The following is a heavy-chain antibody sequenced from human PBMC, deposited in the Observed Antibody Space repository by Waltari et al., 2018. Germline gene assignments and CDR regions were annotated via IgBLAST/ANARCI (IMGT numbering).Heavy chain of an antibody. CDR3: ACTYSSSWYPYYYGMDV. CDR2: IYHSGGT. CDR1: GYSISSGYY. D-gene: IGHD6-13*01. V-gene: IGHV4-38-2*01. Sequence: QVQLQESGPGLVKPSETLSLTCAVSGYSISSGYYWGWIRQPPGKGLEWIGSIYHSGGTYYNPARKSRVTISVDTSKNQFSLKLSSVTAADTAVYYCACTYSSSWYPYYYGMDVWGQGTTVTVSS. J-gene: IGHJ6*02.